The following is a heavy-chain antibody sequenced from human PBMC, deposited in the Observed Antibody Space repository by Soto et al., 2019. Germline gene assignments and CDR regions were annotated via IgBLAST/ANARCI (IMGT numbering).Heavy chain of an antibody. CDR2: IWYDGSNK. J-gene: IGHJ6*02. D-gene: IGHD6-13*01. CDR3: ARDGAAAGVDGMDV. Sequence: QVQLVESGGGVVQPGRSLRRSCAASGFTFSSYGMHWVRQAPGKGLEWGAGIWYDGSNKYYADSVKGRFTISRDNSKNTLYLQMNSLRAEDTAVYYCARDGAAAGVDGMDVWGQGTTVTVSS. V-gene: IGHV3-33*01. CDR1: GFTFSSYG.